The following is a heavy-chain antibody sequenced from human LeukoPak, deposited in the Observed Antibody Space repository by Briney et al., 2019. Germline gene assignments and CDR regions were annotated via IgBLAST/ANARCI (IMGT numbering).Heavy chain of an antibody. V-gene: IGHV7-4-1*01. CDR1: GYTFTSYA. CDR3: ARDFPARDWFFDL. J-gene: IGHJ2*01. Sequence: ASVKVSCKASGYTFTSYAMNWVRQAPGQGLEWMGWINTNTGNPTYAQGFTGRFVFSLDTSVSTAYLQIGSLKAEDTAVYYCARDFPARDWFFDLWGRGTLVTVSS. CDR2: INTNTGNP.